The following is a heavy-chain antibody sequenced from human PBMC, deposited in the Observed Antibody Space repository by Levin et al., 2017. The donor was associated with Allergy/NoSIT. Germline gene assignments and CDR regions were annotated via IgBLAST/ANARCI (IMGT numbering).Heavy chain of an antibody. CDR2: INEDGSVK. Sequence: PGGSLRLSCVASGFTFGAYWMTWVRQAPGRGLEWVANINEDGSVKHYVDSLKDRFTISRDSADNSVHLQMNSLRAEDTAIYYCARDSGSSTGGIWYDAFDFWGRGTMVTVSS. V-gene: IGHV3-7*01. CDR3: ARDSGSSTGGIWYDAFDF. J-gene: IGHJ3*01. D-gene: IGHD2-8*02. CDR1: GFTFGAYW.